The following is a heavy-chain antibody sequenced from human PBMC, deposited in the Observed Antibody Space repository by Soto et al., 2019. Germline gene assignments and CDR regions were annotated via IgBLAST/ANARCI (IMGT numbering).Heavy chain of an antibody. Sequence: QVHLQESGPGLVKPSQTLSLTCTVSGGSISNAQYYWAWIRQHPGKGLEWIGYIYYSGNTYYSPSIKSRVSISIDTSKNLFSLKVNSVTAADTAVYYCAKTYGPFGWLDPWGQGTLVTVSS. CDR1: GGSISNAQYY. D-gene: IGHD3-10*01. V-gene: IGHV4-31*03. CDR2: IYYSGNT. CDR3: AKTYGPFGWLDP. J-gene: IGHJ5*02.